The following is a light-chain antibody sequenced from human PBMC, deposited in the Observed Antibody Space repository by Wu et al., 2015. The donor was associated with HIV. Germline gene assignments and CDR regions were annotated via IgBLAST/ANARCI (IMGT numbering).Light chain of an antibody. Sequence: DVQLTQSPSTLSASVGDRVTISCRASQNINSWLAWYQRKSGEAPKLLIYKVSNLASGVPSRFTGSGSGTEFALTINSLQPDDFATYYCQQYNTYPLTFSGGTKVDIK. J-gene: IGKJ4*01. CDR2: KVS. CDR3: QQYNTYPLT. CDR1: QNINSW. V-gene: IGKV1-5*03.